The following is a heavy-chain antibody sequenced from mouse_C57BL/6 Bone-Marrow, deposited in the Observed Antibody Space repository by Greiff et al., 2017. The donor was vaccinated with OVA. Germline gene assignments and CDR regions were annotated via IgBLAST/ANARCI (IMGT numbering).Heavy chain of an antibody. D-gene: IGHD6-2*01. CDR3: ARRPSLFAY. J-gene: IGHJ3*01. CDR1: GYTFTSYW. V-gene: IGHV1-50*01. Sequence: QVQLQQPGAELVKPGASVKLSCKASGYTFTSYWMQWVKQRPGQGLEWIGEIDPSDSYTNYNQKFKGKATLTVDTSSSTAYMQLSSLTSEDSAVYYCARRPSLFAYWGQGTLVTVSA. CDR2: IDPSDSYT.